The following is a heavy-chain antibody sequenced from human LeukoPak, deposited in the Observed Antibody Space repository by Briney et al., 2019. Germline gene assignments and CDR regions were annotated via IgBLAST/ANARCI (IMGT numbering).Heavy chain of an antibody. V-gene: IGHV4-34*01. CDR1: GGSFSGYY. Sequence: ETLSLTCAVYGGSFSGYYWSWIRQPPGKGLEWIGEINHSGSTNYNPSLKSRVTISVDTSKNQFSLKLSSVTAADTAVYYCARGGRLSRFLGYCSGGSCYSGVDYWGQGTLVTVSS. CDR3: ARGGRLSRFLGYCSGGSCYSGVDY. J-gene: IGHJ4*02. CDR2: INHSGST. D-gene: IGHD2-15*01.